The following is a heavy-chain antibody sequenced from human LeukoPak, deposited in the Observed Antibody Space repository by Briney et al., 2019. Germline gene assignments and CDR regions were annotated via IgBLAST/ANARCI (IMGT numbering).Heavy chain of an antibody. D-gene: IGHD3-16*01. V-gene: IGHV3-23*01. CDR2: ISGSGGTT. CDR3: AKVTSWAINAFDV. Sequence: SGGSLRLSCAASGFTFSSYAMSWVRQAPGKGLEWVSTISGSGGTTYYADSVKGRFTISRDNSKNTLYLQMNSVRAEDTAVYYCAKVTSWAINAFDVWGQGTMVTVSS. J-gene: IGHJ3*01. CDR1: GFTFSSYA.